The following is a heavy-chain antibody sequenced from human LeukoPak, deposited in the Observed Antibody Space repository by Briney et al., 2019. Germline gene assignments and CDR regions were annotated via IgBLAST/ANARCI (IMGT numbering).Heavy chain of an antibody. Sequence: ASVTVSCKASGYTFTGYYMHWVRQAPGQGLEWMGWINPNSGGTNYAQKFQGWVTMTRDTSISTAYMELSRLRSDDTAVYYCARSPLYSSGWYNYWGQGTLVTVSS. J-gene: IGHJ4*02. D-gene: IGHD6-19*01. CDR1: GYTFTGYY. CDR3: ARSPLYSSGWYNY. V-gene: IGHV1-2*04. CDR2: INPNSGGT.